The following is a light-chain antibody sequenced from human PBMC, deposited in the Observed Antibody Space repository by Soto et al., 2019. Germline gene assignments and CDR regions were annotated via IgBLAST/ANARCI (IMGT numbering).Light chain of an antibody. Sequence: QSVLTQPPSVSGAPGQRVTISCTGSSSNIRAGYDIHWYQQLPGTAPKLLIYGNSNRPSGVPDRFSGSKSGTSASRAITGLQAEDEAYYYCHSYDSSLSGRGVFGGGTKLTVL. J-gene: IGLJ2*01. CDR2: GNS. CDR3: HSYDSSLSGRGV. CDR1: SSNIRAGYD. V-gene: IGLV1-40*01.